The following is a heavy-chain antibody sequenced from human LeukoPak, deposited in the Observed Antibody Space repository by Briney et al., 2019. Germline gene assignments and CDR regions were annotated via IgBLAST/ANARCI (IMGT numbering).Heavy chain of an antibody. V-gene: IGHV4-59*07. J-gene: IGHJ5*01. CDR3: TRILDSGCSDS. CDR1: GGSISPYY. CDR2: VHYTGST. D-gene: IGHD6-19*01. Sequence: SDTLSLTCSVSGGSISPYYWSWIRQPPGKELQWIGYVHYTGSTKYNPSLKSRVTLSLDTSLNQFSLKMTSVSAADTAVYYCTRILDSGCSDSWGQGTLVTVSS.